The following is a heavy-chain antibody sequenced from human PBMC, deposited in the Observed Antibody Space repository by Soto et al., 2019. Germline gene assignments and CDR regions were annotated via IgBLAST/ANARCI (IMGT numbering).Heavy chain of an antibody. J-gene: IGHJ4*02. CDR3: AMCHTREYSLEF. CDR1: GDSFGIGSYY. V-gene: IGHV4-31*03. Sequence: SETLSLTCTVSGDSFGIGSYYWCWLLQHPGKGLEWSGYLYPSATTDYNPSLRSRVTISGDTSKNQFSMMLNSVTTADTAVYYCAMCHTREYSLEFWGQGTLVTVSS. D-gene: IGHD2-15*01. CDR2: LYPSATT.